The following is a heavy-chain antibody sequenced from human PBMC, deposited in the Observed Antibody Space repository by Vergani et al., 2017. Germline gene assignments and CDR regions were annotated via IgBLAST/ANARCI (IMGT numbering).Heavy chain of an antibody. V-gene: IGHV4-39*01. CDR3: ARLIAVAGTGAFDI. Sequence: QVQLQESGPGLVKPSQTLSLTCTVSGGSISSGGYYWGWIRQPPGKGLEWIGSIYYSGSTYYNPSLKSRVTISVDTSKNQFSLKLSSVTAADTAVYYCARLIAVAGTGAFDIWGQGTMVTVSS. J-gene: IGHJ3*02. D-gene: IGHD6-19*01. CDR1: GGSISSGGYY. CDR2: IYYSGST.